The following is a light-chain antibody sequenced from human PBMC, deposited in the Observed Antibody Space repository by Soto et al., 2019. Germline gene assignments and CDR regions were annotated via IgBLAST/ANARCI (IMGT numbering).Light chain of an antibody. CDR1: SSDVGGYNY. CDR3: SSYTTSNTRQIV. V-gene: IGLV2-14*01. CDR2: DVS. J-gene: IGLJ1*01. Sequence: QSALTQPASVSGSPGQSITISCTGTSSDVGGYNYVSWYQQHPGKAPKFIIYDVSNRPSGVSNRFSGSKSGNTASLTISGLQAEDEADYYCSSYTTSNTRQIVFGTGTKATV.